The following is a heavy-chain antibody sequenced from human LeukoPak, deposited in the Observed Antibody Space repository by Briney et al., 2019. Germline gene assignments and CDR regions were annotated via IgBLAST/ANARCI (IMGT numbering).Heavy chain of an antibody. Sequence: PSETLSLTCTVSGGSISSYYWSWIRQPPGKGLEWIGRIYGSGRTNHNPSLKSRVTMSVDTSKNQFSLRLSSVTAADTAVYYCARDRGDYGSSDYWGQGTLVTVSS. CDR3: ARDRGDYGSSDY. CDR2: IYGSGRT. D-gene: IGHD2-21*02. CDR1: GGSISSYY. J-gene: IGHJ4*02. V-gene: IGHV4-4*07.